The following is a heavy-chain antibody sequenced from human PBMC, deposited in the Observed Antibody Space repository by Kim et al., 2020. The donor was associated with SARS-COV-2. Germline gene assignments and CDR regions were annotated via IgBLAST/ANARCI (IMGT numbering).Heavy chain of an antibody. CDR2: ISWNSGSI. D-gene: IGHD2-15*01. V-gene: IGHV3-9*01. CDR3: AKDMRMLPASDMDV. Sequence: GGSLRLSCAASGFTFDDYAMHWVRQAPGKGLEWVSGISWNSGSIGYADSVKGRFTISRDNAKNSLYLQMNSLRAEDTALYYCAKDMRMLPASDMDVWGQGTTVTVSS. J-gene: IGHJ6*02. CDR1: GFTFDDYA.